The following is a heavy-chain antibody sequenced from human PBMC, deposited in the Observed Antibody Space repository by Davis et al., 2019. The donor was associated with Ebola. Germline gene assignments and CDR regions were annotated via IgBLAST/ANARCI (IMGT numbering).Heavy chain of an antibody. J-gene: IGHJ6*02. Sequence: MPSETLSLTCTVSGGSISSSSYYWGWIRQPPGKGLEWLGSIYYSGSTYYNPSLKSRVTISVDTSKNQFSLKLSSVTAADTAVYYCARVGAIAAAGTDYYYYYGMDVWGQGTTVTVSS. CDR3: ARVGAIAAAGTDYYYYYGMDV. CDR2: IYYSGST. V-gene: IGHV4-39*01. CDR1: GGSISSSSYY. D-gene: IGHD6-13*01.